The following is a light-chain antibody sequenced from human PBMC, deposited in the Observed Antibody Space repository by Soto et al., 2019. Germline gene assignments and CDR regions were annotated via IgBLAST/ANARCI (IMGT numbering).Light chain of an antibody. CDR1: QSVSSSY. J-gene: IGKJ1*01. CDR2: GAS. Sequence: EIVLTQSPGTLSLSPGERATLSCRASQSVSSSYLAWYQQKPGQAPRLLLYGASSRATGIPDRFSGSGSGTDFTLTIRRLEPEDFAVYYFQQCGSAPPWTFGQGVKVEMK. CDR3: QQCGSAPPWT. V-gene: IGKV3-20*01.